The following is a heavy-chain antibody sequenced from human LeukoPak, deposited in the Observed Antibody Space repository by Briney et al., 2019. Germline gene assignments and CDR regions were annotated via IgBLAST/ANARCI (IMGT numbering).Heavy chain of an antibody. V-gene: IGHV3-15*01. CDR1: GFTFTKYA. D-gene: IGHD5-18*01. J-gene: IGHJ5*02. Sequence: GGSLRLSCAGAGFTFTKYAMSWVRQAPGKGLEWVGRIKSKTDGGTTDYAAPVKGRFTISRDDSKNTLYLQMNSLKTEDTAVYYCTKGYSYGFWRWFDPWGQGTLVTVSS. CDR3: TKGYSYGFWRWFDP. CDR2: IKSKTDGGTT.